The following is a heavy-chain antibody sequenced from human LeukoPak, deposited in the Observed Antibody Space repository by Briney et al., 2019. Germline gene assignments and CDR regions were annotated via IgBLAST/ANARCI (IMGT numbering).Heavy chain of an antibody. Sequence: SETLSLTCTVSGGSISSSSYYWGWIRQPPGKGLEWIGSIYYSGSTYYNPSLKSRVTISVDTSKNQFSLKLSSVTAADTAVYYCARRPIRYSSCWPGPHDAFDIWGQGTMVTVSS. D-gene: IGHD6-19*01. V-gene: IGHV4-39*01. CDR2: IYYSGST. CDR1: GGSISSSSYY. CDR3: ARRPIRYSSCWPGPHDAFDI. J-gene: IGHJ3*02.